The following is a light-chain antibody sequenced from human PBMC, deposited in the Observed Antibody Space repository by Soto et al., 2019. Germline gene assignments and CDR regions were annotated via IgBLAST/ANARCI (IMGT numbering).Light chain of an antibody. CDR2: NAS. Sequence: EIVLTQSPATLSLSPWKRATLSCRASQSVSSYLAWYQQKPGQAPRLLIYNASNRATGIPDRFSGSGSGTDFSLTISSLEPEDFAVYYCQQRSNWPGTFGQGTKVDIK. CDR1: QSVSSY. J-gene: IGKJ1*01. CDR3: QQRSNWPGT. V-gene: IGKV3-11*01.